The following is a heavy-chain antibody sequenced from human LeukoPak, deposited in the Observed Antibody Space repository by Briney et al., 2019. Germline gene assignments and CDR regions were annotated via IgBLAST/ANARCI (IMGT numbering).Heavy chain of an antibody. D-gene: IGHD3-10*01. V-gene: IGHV4-59*01. CDR3: ATRLGFASQYYYYMDV. CDR1: GGSISSYY. CDR2: IYYSGST. J-gene: IGHJ6*03. Sequence: PSETLSLTCTVSGGSISSYYWSWIRQPPGKGLEWIGYIYYSGSTNYNPSLKSRVTISVDTSKNQFSLKLSSVIAADTAVYYCATRLGFASQYYYYMDVWGKGTTVTVSS.